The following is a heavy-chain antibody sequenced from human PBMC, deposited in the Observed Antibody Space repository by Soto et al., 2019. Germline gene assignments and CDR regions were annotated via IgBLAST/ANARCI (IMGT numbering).Heavy chain of an antibody. CDR3: AKISAGHIFWSGYYWFVY. CDR2: ISGSGGST. Sequence: PGGSLRLSCAASGFTFSSYAMSWVRQAPGKGLEWVSAISGSGGSTYYADSVKGRFTISRDNSKNTLYLQMNSLRAEDTAVYYCAKISAGHIFWSGYYWFVYWGQGTRVTVSS. D-gene: IGHD3-3*01. J-gene: IGHJ4*02. CDR1: GFTFSSYA. V-gene: IGHV3-23*01.